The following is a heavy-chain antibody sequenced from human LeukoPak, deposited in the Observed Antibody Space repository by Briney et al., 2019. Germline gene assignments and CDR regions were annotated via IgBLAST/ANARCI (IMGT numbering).Heavy chain of an antibody. CDR3: ARAGIAVAAPFDY. CDR2: ISSDGGST. CDR1: GFTFSSYA. D-gene: IGHD6-19*01. V-gene: IGHV3-64*01. Sequence: GGSLRLSCAASGFTFSSYAMHWVREAPGKGLEYVSAISSDGGSTYYANSVKGRFTISRDNSKNTLYLQMGSLRAEDMAVYYCARAGIAVAAPFDYWGQGTLVTVSS. J-gene: IGHJ4*02.